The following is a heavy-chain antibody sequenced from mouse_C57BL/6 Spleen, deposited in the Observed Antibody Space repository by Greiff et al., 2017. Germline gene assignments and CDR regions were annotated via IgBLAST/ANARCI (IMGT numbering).Heavy chain of an antibody. V-gene: IGHV1-81*01. D-gene: IGHD1-1*01. CDR1: GYTFTSYG. CDR3: ARRGVVVATEDAMDY. CDR2: IYPRSGNT. Sequence: QVQLKESGAELARPGASVKLSCKASGYTFTSYGISWVKQRTGQGLEWIGEIYPRSGNTYYNEKFKGKATLTADKSSSTAYMELRSLTSEDSAVYFCARRGVVVATEDAMDYWGKGTSVTVSS. J-gene: IGHJ4*01.